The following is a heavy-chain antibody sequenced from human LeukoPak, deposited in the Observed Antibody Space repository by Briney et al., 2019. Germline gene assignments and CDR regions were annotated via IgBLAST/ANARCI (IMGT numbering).Heavy chain of an antibody. Sequence: ASVKVSCKASGYTFTSYGISWVRQAPGQGLEWMGWISAYNGNTNYAQKLRGRVTMTTDTSTSTAYMELRSLRSDDTAVYYCARTRGSGSPNWFDPWGQGTLVTVSS. CDR2: ISAYNGNT. J-gene: IGHJ5*02. CDR1: GYTFTSYG. CDR3: ARTRGSGSPNWFDP. V-gene: IGHV1-18*01. D-gene: IGHD3-10*01.